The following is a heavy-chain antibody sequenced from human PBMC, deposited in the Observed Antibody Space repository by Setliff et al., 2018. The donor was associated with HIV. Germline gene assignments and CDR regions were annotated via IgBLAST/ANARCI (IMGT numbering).Heavy chain of an antibody. D-gene: IGHD3-22*01. CDR2: IHSGGFA. V-gene: IGHV3-53*01. J-gene: IGHJ4*02. CDR3: AKELAASGLGYFDS. Sequence: GGSLRLSCAASGFTVSNDYMSWVRQAPGRGLEWVSVIHSGGFAYYADSVKGRFTISRDNSKNTVYLQMNSLRAEDTAEYYCAKELAASGLGYFDSWGRGILVTVSS. CDR1: GFTVSNDY.